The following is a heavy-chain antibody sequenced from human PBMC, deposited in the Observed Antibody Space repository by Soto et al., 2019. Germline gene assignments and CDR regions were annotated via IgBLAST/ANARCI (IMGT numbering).Heavy chain of an antibody. CDR2: TIPIFVTA. J-gene: IGHJ4*02. CDR1: GGTFSSYA. D-gene: IGHD4-17*01. CDR3: ARDPTERQNQVDYGY. Sequence: QVQLVQSGAEVKKPGSSVKVSCKASGGTFSSYAISWVRQAPGQGLEWMGGTIPIFVTANYAQKFQGRVTITADKSTSTAYMELSSLRSEDTAVYYCARDPTERQNQVDYGYWGQGTLVTVSS. V-gene: IGHV1-69*06.